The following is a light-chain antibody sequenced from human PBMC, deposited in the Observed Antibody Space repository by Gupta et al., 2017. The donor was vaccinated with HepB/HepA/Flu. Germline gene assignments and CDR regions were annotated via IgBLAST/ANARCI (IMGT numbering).Light chain of an antibody. CDR2: WAS. CDR1: QSVSYSSNNKNY. V-gene: IGKV4-1*01. CDR3: QQYYSTPLT. Sequence: DIGMTQSPDSLAVSLGERATINCKSSQSVSYSSNNKNYIAWYQQKPGQPPKLLIYWASTRESGVPDRFSGSGSGTDFTLTISSLQAEDVAVYYCQQYYSTPLTFGGGTKVEIK. J-gene: IGKJ4*01.